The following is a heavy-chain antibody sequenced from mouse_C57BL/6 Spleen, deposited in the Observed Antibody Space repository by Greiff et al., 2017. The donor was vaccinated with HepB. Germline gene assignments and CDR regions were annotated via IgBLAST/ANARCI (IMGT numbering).Heavy chain of an antibody. J-gene: IGHJ4*01. V-gene: IGHV1-26*01. Sequence: VQLQQSGPELVKPGASVKISCKASGYTFTDYYMNWVKQSHGKSLEWIGDINPNNGGTSYNQKFKGKATLTVDKSSSTAYMELRSLTSEDSAVYYGEGTMITTRGYYYAMDDWGQGTSVTVSS. CDR1: GYTFTDYY. D-gene: IGHD2-4*01. CDR3: EGTMITTRGYYYAMDD. CDR2: INPNNGGT.